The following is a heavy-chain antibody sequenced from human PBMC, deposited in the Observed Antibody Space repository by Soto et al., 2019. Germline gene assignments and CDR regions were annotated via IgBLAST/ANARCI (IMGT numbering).Heavy chain of an antibody. J-gene: IGHJ4*02. Sequence: PSETLSLTCAVYGGSFSGYYWSWIRQPPGKGLEWIGEINHSGSTYYNPSLKSRVTISVDRSKNQFSLKLSSVTAADTAVYYCAAGGGLPRYYWGQGTLVTVS. CDR3: AAGGGLPRYY. CDR1: GGSFSGYY. CDR2: INHSGST. D-gene: IGHD5-12*01. V-gene: IGHV4-34*01.